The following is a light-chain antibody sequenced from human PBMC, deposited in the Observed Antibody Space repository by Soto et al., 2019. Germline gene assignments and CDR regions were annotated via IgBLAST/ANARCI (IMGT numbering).Light chain of an antibody. V-gene: IGLV1-44*01. CDR2: TDN. Sequence: QSAVTQPPSASGTPGQRVTISCSGSNSNIESNTVNWYQQLPGTAPQLLIYTDNQRPSGVPDRFSGSKSGTSASLAISGLQSEDEADYYCVAWDDSLNAYVFGTGTKLTVL. CDR1: NSNIESNT. CDR3: VAWDDSLNAYV. J-gene: IGLJ1*01.